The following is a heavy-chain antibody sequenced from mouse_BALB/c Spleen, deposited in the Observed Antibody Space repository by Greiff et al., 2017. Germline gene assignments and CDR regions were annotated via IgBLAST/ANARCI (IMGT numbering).Heavy chain of an antibody. J-gene: IGHJ2*01. CDR1: GYTFTSYW. CDR2: IYPGSGST. Sequence: LQQPGSELVRPGASVKLSCKASGYTFTSYWKHWVKQRPGQGLEWIGNIYPGSGSTNYDEKFKSKATLTVDTSSSTAYMQLSSLTSEDSAVYYCTRARALLFDYWGQGTTLTVSS. V-gene: IGHV1S22*01. CDR3: TRARALLFDY. D-gene: IGHD3-1*01.